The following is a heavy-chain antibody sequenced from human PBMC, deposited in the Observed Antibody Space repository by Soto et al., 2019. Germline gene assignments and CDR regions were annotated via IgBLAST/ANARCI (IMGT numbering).Heavy chain of an antibody. CDR1: GGTFSSYA. J-gene: IGHJ3*02. V-gene: IGHV1-69*12. CDR2: IIPIFGTA. Sequence: QVQLVQSGAEVKKPGSSVKVSCKASGGTFSSYAISWVRQAPGQGLEWMGGIIPIFGTANYAQKSQXXSXIXXHEPTSTAYRELSSLRSEDTAVYYCAREMTAAFDIWGQGTMVTVS. CDR3: AREMTAAFDI.